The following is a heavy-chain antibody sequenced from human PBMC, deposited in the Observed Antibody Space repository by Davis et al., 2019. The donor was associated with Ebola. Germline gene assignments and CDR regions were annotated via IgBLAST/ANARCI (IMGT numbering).Heavy chain of an antibody. J-gene: IGHJ6*03. V-gene: IGHV3-23*01. D-gene: IGHD6-6*01. CDR2: ISGSGGSK. CDR3: AKDGQLLHPDSYYYMDV. Sequence: GESLKISCAASGFTFSSYPMSWVRPAPGKVLAWVSSISGSGGSKYYADSVKGRFIISRDNSKNTLYLHMNSLRAEDTAVYYCAKDGQLLHPDSYYYMDVWGKGTTVTVSS. CDR1: GFTFSSYP.